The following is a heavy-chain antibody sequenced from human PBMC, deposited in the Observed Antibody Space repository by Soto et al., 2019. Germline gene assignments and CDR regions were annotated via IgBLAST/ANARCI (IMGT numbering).Heavy chain of an antibody. D-gene: IGHD6-19*01. CDR1: GDSVSSPYY. CDR3: ARSAGWYAVHS. J-gene: IGHJ4*02. V-gene: IGHV4-4*02. Sequence: QVQLQESGPGLVKPSGTLSLTCAVSGDSVSSPYYWCWVRQPPGKGLEWIGEVFHTGTTNYNPSLRSRVTLSMDKSLNQFSLDLSSVTAADTAVYSCARSAGWYAVHSWGPGTLVIVSS. CDR2: VFHTGTT.